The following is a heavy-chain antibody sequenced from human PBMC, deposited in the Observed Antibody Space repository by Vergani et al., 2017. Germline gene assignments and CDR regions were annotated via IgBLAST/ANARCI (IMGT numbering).Heavy chain of an antibody. V-gene: IGHV1-69*01. J-gene: IGHJ6*02. D-gene: IGHD3-10*01. CDR3: ARDRIILLWFGELLTTYGMDV. CDR2: IIPIFGTA. Sequence: QVQLVQSGAEVKKPGSSVKVSCKASGGTFSSYAISWVRQAPGQGLEWMGGIIPIFGTANYAQKFQGRVTITADESTSTVYMELSSLRSEDTAVYYCARDRIILLWFGELLTTYGMDVWGQGP. CDR1: GGTFSSYA.